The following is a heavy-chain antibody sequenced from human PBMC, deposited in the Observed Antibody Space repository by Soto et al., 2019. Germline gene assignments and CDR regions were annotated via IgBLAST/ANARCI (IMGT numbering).Heavy chain of an antibody. CDR2: ISYDGSNK. J-gene: IGHJ3*01. V-gene: IGHV3-30-3*01. CDR3: ARGPYDFWSGYIADAFDV. D-gene: IGHD3-3*01. Sequence: QVQLVESGGSVVQPGRSLRLSCAASGFTFSSYTLHWVRQAPGKGLEWVALISYDGSNKYYADSVKGRFTISRDNSKNTLYLQMNSLIPEDTALFYCARGPYDFWSGYIADAFDVWGQGTMVTVSS. CDR1: GFTFSSYT.